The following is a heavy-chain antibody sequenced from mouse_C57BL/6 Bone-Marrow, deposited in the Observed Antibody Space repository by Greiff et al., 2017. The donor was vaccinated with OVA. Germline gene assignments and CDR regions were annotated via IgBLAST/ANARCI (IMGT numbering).Heavy chain of an antibody. J-gene: IGHJ3*01. V-gene: IGHV5-6*01. CDR3: ASSRQLRLHAY. D-gene: IGHD3-2*02. CDR1: GFTFSSYG. Sequence: EVKLMESGGDLVKPGGSLKLSCAASGFTFSSYGMSWVRQTPDKRLEWVATISSGGSYTYYPDSVKGRFTISRDNAKNTLYLQMSSLKSEDTAMYYCASSRQLRLHAYWGQGTLVTVSA. CDR2: ISSGGSYT.